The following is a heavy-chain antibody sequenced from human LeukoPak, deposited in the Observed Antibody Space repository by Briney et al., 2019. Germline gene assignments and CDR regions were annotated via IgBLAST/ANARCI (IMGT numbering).Heavy chain of an antibody. V-gene: IGHV3-23*01. CDR2: IGGRDSGT. Sequence: HAGGSLRLSCAASGFIFSNYAMSWVRQAPGKGLEWVSAIGGRDSGTYYADSVRGRFTVSRDAPKNTLYLQMNTLRAEDTAVYYCAKWGDYDILTGYYDSDYWGQGTLVTVSS. J-gene: IGHJ4*02. CDR1: GFIFSNYA. CDR3: AKWGDYDILTGYYDSDY. D-gene: IGHD3-9*01.